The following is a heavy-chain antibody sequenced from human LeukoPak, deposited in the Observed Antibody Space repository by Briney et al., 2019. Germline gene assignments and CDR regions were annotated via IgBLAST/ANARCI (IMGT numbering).Heavy chain of an antibody. CDR3: AREVGSGNSDRYFDY. Sequence: PGGSLRLSCAASGFTFRDYWIHWVRQAPGKGLVWVSRINSDGSGTNYADSVKGRFTISRDNSNNTLYLQMKSLRAEDTAVYYCAREVGSGNSDRYFDYWGQGTLVTVSS. D-gene: IGHD3-10*01. J-gene: IGHJ4*02. V-gene: IGHV3-74*01. CDR1: GFTFRDYW. CDR2: INSDGSGT.